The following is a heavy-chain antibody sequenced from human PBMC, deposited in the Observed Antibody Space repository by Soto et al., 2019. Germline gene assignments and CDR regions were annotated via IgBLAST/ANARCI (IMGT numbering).Heavy chain of an antibody. J-gene: IGHJ5*02. V-gene: IGHV3-48*03. Sequence: GPLRLSCAASGFTCRSYEMTWVRQAPGKGLELFSYISNTGSAIYYAESVKGRFTISRDNARSSLFLQMSSLRVEDTAVYYCARGAFPYGDNVSWYFDQWSRGTLVTVSS. CDR1: GFTCRSYE. CDR2: ISNTGSAI. CDR3: ARGAFPYGDNVSWYFDQ. D-gene: IGHD2-21*02.